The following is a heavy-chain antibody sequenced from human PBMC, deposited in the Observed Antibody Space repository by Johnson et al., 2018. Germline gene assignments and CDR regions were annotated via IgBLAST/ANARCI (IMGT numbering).Heavy chain of an antibody. D-gene: IGHD2-21*02. CDR2: IIPIFGTA. J-gene: IGHJ6*02. CDR3: ASGGTNVLVTHYYYYGMDV. CDR1: GGTFSSYA. Sequence: VQLVESGAEVKKPGSSVKVSCKASGGTFSSYAISWVRQAPGQGLEWMGGIIPIFGTANYAQKFQGRVTITADESTSTAYMELSSLRSADTAGYDCASGGTNVLVTHYYYYGMDVWGQGTTVTVSS. V-gene: IGHV1-69*01.